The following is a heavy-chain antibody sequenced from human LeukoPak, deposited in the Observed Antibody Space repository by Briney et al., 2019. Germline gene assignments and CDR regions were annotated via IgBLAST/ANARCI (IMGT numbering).Heavy chain of an antibody. V-gene: IGHV3-30*04. CDR3: ASRHYDFGYY. CDR1: GFAFSTYP. Sequence: GGSLRLSCAASGFAFSTYPVHWVRQAPGKGLEWVAIISYDGSNKYYADSVKGRFTISRDNSKNTLYLQMNSLRAEDTAIYYCASRHYDFGYYWGQGTLVTVSS. J-gene: IGHJ4*02. D-gene: IGHD4-17*01. CDR2: ISYDGSNK.